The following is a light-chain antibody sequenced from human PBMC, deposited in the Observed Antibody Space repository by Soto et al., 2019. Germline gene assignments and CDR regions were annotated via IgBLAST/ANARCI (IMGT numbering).Light chain of an antibody. CDR1: SSDVGGYNY. J-gene: IGLJ2*01. CDR2: EVS. V-gene: IGLV2-8*01. CDR3: SSYGGYNNVI. Sequence: QSALTQPPSASGSPGQSVTISCTGTSSDVGGYNYVSWYQQHPDKAPKLIIYEVSKRPSGVPDRFSGSKSGNTASLTCSGPQAEDEADYYCSSYGGYNNVIFGGGTQLTVL.